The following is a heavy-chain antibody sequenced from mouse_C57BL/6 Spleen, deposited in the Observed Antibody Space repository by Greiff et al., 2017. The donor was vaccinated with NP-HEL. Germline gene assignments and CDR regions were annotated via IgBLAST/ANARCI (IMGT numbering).Heavy chain of an antibody. D-gene: IGHD1-1*01. CDR3: TRGDTTNAMDY. V-gene: IGHV1-15*01. CDR2: IDPETGGT. Sequence: VQLQQSGAELVRPGASVTLSCKASGYTFTDYEMHWVKQTPVHGLEWIGAIDPETGGTAYKQKFKGKAILTADKSSSTAYMELRSLTSEDSAVYYCTRGDTTNAMDYWGQGTSVTVSS. J-gene: IGHJ4*01. CDR1: GYTFTDYE.